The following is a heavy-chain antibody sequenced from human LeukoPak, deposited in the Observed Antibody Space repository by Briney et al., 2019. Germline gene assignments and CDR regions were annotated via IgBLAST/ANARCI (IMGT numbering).Heavy chain of an antibody. V-gene: IGHV4-59*12. CDR3: ARVTTGTTTKGDY. CDR1: GGSISSYH. Sequence: SETLSLTCTVSGGSISSYHWSWIRQPPGKGLEWIGYIYYSGSTNYNPSLKSRVTISVDTSKNQFSLKLSSVTAADTAVYYCARVTTGTTTKGDYWGQGTLVTVSS. CDR2: IYYSGST. J-gene: IGHJ4*02. D-gene: IGHD1-1*01.